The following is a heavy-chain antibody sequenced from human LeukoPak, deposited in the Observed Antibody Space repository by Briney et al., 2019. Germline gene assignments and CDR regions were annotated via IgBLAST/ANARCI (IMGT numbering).Heavy chain of an antibody. D-gene: IGHD3-22*01. CDR1: GFTLSNYW. J-gene: IGHJ5*02. CDR2: INTDGSPR. CDR3: GVSNGCYGP. V-gene: IGHV3-74*01. Sequence: GGSLRLAYVASGFTLSNYWMHCVRQAPGKGRVWVSRINTDGSPRNYADSVKGRCTISRDNAKNTLFLQMNSLRAEDTAVYFCGVSNGCYGPWGQGALVTVSS.